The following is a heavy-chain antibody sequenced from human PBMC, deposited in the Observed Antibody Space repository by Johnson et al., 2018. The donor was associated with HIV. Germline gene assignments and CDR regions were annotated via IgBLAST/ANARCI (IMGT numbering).Heavy chain of an antibody. J-gene: IGHJ3*02. CDR3: ARGSPYYNFWSGYVDAFDI. CDR1: GFTFSSYA. V-gene: IGHV3-30-3*01. CDR2: ISYDGSNK. Sequence: QVQLVESGGGVVQPGRSLRLSCAASGFTFSSYAMHWVRQAPGKGLEWVAVISYDGSNKYYADSVKGRFTISRDNSKNTRYLQMKSLRAEDTAVYYCARGSPYYNFWSGYVDAFDIWGQGTMVTVSS. D-gene: IGHD3-3*01.